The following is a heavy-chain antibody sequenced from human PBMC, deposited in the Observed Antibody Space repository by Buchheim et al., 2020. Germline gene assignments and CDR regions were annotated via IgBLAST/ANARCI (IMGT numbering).Heavy chain of an antibody. CDR2: INSDGSST. V-gene: IGHV3-74*01. J-gene: IGHJ6*03. Sequence: EVQLVESGGGLVQPGGSLRLSCAASGFTFSSYWMHWVRQAPGTGLEWVSRINSDGSSTSTADSVKGRFTISIDNAKNRLYLQMNSLRAEDTAVYYCARKKRGFGEFYYYMDVWGKGTT. CDR3: ARKKRGFGEFYYYMDV. CDR1: GFTFSSYW. D-gene: IGHD3-10*01.